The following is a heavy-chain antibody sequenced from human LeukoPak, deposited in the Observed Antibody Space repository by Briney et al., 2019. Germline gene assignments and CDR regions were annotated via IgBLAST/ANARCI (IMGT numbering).Heavy chain of an antibody. Sequence: GGSLRLSCAPSGFAFSSYSMNWVRQAPGKGLEGVAFIRSNSNSIYYADSVRGRFTISRDNAKNSLYLQMNSLRAEDTAVYYCARDGGYGEYTVDYWGQGTLVTVSS. D-gene: IGHD4-17*01. CDR1: GFAFSSYS. J-gene: IGHJ4*02. CDR2: IRSNSNSI. V-gene: IGHV3-48*01. CDR3: ARDGGYGEYTVDY.